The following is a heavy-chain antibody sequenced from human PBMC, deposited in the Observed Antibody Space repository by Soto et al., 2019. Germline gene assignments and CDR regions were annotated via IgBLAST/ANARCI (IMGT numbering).Heavy chain of an antibody. CDR3: ARDLAVTTIWFDP. D-gene: IGHD4-17*01. Sequence: PSETLSLTCTVSGGSISGYYWTWIRQPAGKGLEWIGRIYTSGSTNYNPSLKSRVTMSVDTSKNQFSLKLSSVTAAGTAVYYCARDLAVTTIWFDPWGQGTLVTVSS. V-gene: IGHV4-4*07. CDR1: GGSISGYY. J-gene: IGHJ5*02. CDR2: IYTSGST.